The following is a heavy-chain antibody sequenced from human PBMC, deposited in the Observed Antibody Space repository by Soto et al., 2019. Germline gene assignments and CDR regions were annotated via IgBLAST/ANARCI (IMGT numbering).Heavy chain of an antibody. Sequence: EVQLVESGGGLVQPGRSLRLSCAVSGFTFDDYGMHWVRQAPGEGLEWVAGISWNSAGIGYADSVKGRFTISRDNAKNSPYLQMNSLRAEDTALYYCGFDPSTGWHYGMDVWGQGTTVTVSS. CDR1: GFTFDDYG. J-gene: IGHJ6*02. CDR3: GFDPSTGWHYGMDV. V-gene: IGHV3-9*01. D-gene: IGHD6-19*01. CDR2: ISWNSAGI.